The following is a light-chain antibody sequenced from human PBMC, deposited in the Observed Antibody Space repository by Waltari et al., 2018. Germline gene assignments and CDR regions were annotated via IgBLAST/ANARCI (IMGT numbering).Light chain of an antibody. CDR3: CSYAGSYTFEI. CDR1: SSDVGGYNY. Sequence: QSALTQPRSVSGSPGPSVTISCTGPSSDVGGYNYVSWYQQHPGKAPKLIIYDVSKRPSGVPDRFSGSKSGNTASLTISGLQAEDEADYYCCSYAGSYTFEIFGTGTKVTVL. V-gene: IGLV2-11*01. J-gene: IGLJ1*01. CDR2: DVS.